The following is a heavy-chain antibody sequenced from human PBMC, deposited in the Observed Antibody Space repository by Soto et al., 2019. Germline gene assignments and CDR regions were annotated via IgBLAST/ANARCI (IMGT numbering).Heavy chain of an antibody. CDR1: GFTFSNCV. V-gene: IGHV3-23*01. D-gene: IGHD6-13*01. CDR3: AKGLLNGRWYAAD. CDR2: ITTTGHT. Sequence: EVHLLESGGVLVQPGESLRLSCETSGFTFSNCVMTCFRQPPGKRLERVSVITTTGHTDYADSVQGRFTISRDNSKNTVYLQMNRLRAEDTAVYYCAKGLLNGRWYAADWGQGSMVTVS. J-gene: IGHJ4*02.